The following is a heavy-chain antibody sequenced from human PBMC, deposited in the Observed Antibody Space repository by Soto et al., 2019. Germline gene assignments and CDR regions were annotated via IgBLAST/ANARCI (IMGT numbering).Heavy chain of an antibody. V-gene: IGHV4-59*01. J-gene: IGHJ4*02. CDR1: GGSISSYY. CDR3: ARWVSRPRAYYFDY. CDR2: IYYSGST. Sequence: PSETLSLTCTVSGGSISSYYWSWIRQPPGKGLEWIGYIYYSGSTNYNPSLKSRVTISVDTSKNQFSLKLSSVTAADTAVYYCARWVSRPRAYYFDYWGQGTLVTVS. D-gene: IGHD2-2*01.